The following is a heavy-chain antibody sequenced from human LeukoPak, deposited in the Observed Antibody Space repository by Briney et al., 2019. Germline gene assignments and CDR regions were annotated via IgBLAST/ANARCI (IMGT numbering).Heavy chain of an antibody. V-gene: IGHV4-61*02. CDR3: ARERRVSSTYYYDSSGYPLDY. J-gene: IGHJ4*02. CDR2: IYTRGST. CDR1: GGSISSGSYY. D-gene: IGHD3-22*01. Sequence: SQTLSLTCTVSGGSISSGSYYWSWIRQPAGKGLEWIGRIYTRGSTNYNPSLKSRVTISVDTSKNQFSLKLSSVTAADTAVYYCARERRVSSTYYYDSSGYPLDYWGQGTLVTVSS.